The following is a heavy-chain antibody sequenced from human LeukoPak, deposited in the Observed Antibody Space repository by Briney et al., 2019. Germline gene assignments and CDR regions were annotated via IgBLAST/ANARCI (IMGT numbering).Heavy chain of an antibody. CDR1: GGTFSSYA. CDR3: ATDPGFSSIALDY. D-gene: IGHD2-2*01. CDR2: IIPIFGTA. J-gene: IGHJ4*02. V-gene: IGHV1-69*06. Sequence: ASVKVSCKASGGTFSSYAISWVRQAPGQGLEWMGGIIPIFGTANYAQKFQGRVTMTEDTSTDTAYMELSSLRSEDTAVYYCATDPGFSSIALDYWGQGTLVTVSS.